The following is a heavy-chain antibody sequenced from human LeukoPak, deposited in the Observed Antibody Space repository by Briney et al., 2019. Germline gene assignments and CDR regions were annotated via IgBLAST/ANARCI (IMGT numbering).Heavy chain of an antibody. V-gene: IGHV3-53*01. CDR3: ARDTGGFDF. D-gene: IGHD3-16*01. CDR1: GFTVSSNY. Sequence: GGSLRLSCAASGFTVSSNYMSWVRQAPGEGLEWVSVIYSDGRTYYADSVKGRFDISRDNSKNTLYLQMNSLRAEDTAVYYCARDTGGFDFWGQGTLVTVSS. CDR2: IYSDGRT. J-gene: IGHJ4*02.